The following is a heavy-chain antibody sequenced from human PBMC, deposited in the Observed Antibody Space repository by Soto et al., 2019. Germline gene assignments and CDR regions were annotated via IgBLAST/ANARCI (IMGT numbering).Heavy chain of an antibody. Sequence: GGSLRLSCAASGITFSDAWMTWVRQVLGKGLEWVGRVKSIADAGTTTYAAPVKGRFSISRDDSNSTLFLQMNSLKIEDTAVYYCTTGRYTFGLDSWGQGILVTVSS. J-gene: IGHJ4*02. CDR3: TTGRYTFGLDS. CDR1: GITFSDAW. V-gene: IGHV3-15*01. CDR2: VKSIADAGTT. D-gene: IGHD3-16*01.